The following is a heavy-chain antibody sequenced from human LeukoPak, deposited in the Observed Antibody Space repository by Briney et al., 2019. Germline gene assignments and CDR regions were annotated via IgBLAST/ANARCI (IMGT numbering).Heavy chain of an antibody. CDR2: MNPNTGNT. J-gene: IGHJ3*02. CDR3: ASRVVTAARDPFDI. D-gene: IGHD2-21*02. CDR1: GYTFTNFD. Sequence: GDPVKVSCKASGYTFTNFDINWVRQATGQGLEWMGWMNPNTGNTDYPQKFQGRVTMTRNTSISTAYMELSSLRSEDTAVYFCASRVVTAARDPFDIWGQGTMIIVSS. V-gene: IGHV1-8*01.